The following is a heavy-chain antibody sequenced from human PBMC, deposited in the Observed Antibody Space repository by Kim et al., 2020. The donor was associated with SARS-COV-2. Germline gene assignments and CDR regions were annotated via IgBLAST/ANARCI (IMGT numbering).Heavy chain of an antibody. J-gene: IGHJ4*02. CDR3: AKDLGRLFIPT. D-gene: IGHD2-21*01. V-gene: IGHV3-33*06. CDR1: GFTFSSYA. Sequence: GGSLRLSCAASGFTFSSYAMHWVRQAPGKGLEWVAVIWYDGSNKYYADSVKGRFTISRDNSKNTLYLQMNSLRAEDTAVYYCAKDLGRLFIPTWGQGTLVTVSS. CDR2: IWYDGSNK.